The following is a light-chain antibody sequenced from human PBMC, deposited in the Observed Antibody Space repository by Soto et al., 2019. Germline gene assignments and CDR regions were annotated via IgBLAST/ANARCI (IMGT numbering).Light chain of an antibody. J-gene: IGLJ1*01. CDR3: LVWDSSRDPNHV. Sequence: SYVLTQPRSVSVAPGPTARISCGGNNIGSKSVHWYLQKPGQAPVRVVYDDSDRPSGMPERLSGSNSGPPAPVTIRRGRAGDQAAYYSLVWDSSRDPNHVFGTGTQVTGL. V-gene: IGLV3-21*02. CDR2: DDS. CDR1: NIGSKS.